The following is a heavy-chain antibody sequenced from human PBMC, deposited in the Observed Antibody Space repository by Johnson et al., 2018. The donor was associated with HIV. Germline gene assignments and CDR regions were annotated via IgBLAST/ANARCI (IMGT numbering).Heavy chain of an antibody. CDR3: TTDGLRTIDAFDI. J-gene: IGHJ3*02. CDR1: GFTFSSYA. D-gene: IGHD5-12*01. V-gene: IGHV3-66*01. CDR2: IYSGGST. Sequence: VQLVESGGGLVQPGGSLRLSCAASGFTFSSYAMHWVRQAPAKGLAWVSVIYSGGSTYYADSVKGKFTISRDNSKNTLYLQMNSLRAEDTSVYYCTTDGLRTIDAFDIWGQGTMVTVSS.